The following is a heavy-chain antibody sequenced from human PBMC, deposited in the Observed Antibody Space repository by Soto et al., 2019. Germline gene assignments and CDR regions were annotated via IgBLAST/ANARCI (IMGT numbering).Heavy chain of an antibody. D-gene: IGHD3-22*01. CDR1: GGSISSVSYY. CDR3: ARDRYFYDSGDYSRYFDY. CDR2: IYPSGNT. J-gene: IGHJ4*02. V-gene: IGHV4-30-4*01. Sequence: SETLSLTCTVSGGSISSVSYYWSWIRQPPGKGLEWIGYIYPSGNTYYNPSLKSRVTISVDTSKNQFSLKLKSVTAADTAVYYCARDRYFYDSGDYSRYFDYWGQGALVTVSS.